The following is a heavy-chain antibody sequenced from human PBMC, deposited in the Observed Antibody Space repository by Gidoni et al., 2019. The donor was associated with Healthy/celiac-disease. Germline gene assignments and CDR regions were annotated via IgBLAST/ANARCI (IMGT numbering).Heavy chain of an antibody. CDR2: IIPILGIA. Sequence: QVQLVQSGAEVKKPGSSVKVSCKASGGTISSDATSWVRQAPGQGLGWMGRIIPILGIANYAQKFQGRVTITADKSTSTAYMELSSLRSEDTAVYYCARDQYLRVVTGVDYWGQGTLVTVSS. J-gene: IGHJ4*02. CDR1: GGTISSDA. V-gene: IGHV1-69*04. D-gene: IGHD2-15*01. CDR3: ARDQYLRVVTGVDY.